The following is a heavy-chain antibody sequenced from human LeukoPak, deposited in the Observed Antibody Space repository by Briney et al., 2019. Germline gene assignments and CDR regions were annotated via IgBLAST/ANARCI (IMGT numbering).Heavy chain of an antibody. J-gene: IGHJ4*02. D-gene: IGHD6-13*01. CDR3: ARTPLVAAAGHFDY. Sequence: SETLSLTCTGSGGSISSSSYYWGWIRQPPGKGLEWIGSIYYSGSTYYNPSLKSRVTISVDTSKNQFSLKLSSVTAADTAVYYCARTPLVAAAGHFDYWGQGTLATVSS. V-gene: IGHV4-39*07. CDR2: IYYSGST. CDR1: GGSISSSSYY.